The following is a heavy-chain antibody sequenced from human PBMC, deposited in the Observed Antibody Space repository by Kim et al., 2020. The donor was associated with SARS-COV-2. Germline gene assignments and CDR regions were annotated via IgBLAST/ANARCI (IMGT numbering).Heavy chain of an antibody. D-gene: IGHD3-10*01. CDR2: INAGNGNT. CDR1: GYTFTSYA. Sequence: ASVKVSCKASGYTFTSYAMHWVRQAPGQRLEWMGWINAGNGNTKYSQKFQGRVTITRDTSASTAYMELSSLRSEDTAVYYCASPVAMVRGVMGYYYYGMDIWGQGTTFTVSS. J-gene: IGHJ6*02. V-gene: IGHV1-3*01. CDR3: ASPVAMVRGVMGYYYYGMDI.